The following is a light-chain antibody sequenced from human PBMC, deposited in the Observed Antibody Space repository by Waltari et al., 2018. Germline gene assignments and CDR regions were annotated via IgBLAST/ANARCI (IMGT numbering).Light chain of an antibody. V-gene: IGKV3-11*01. CDR3: QLRGSWPKT. Sequence: DIVLTHSPATLSLSPGERATLSFWPSPSIGSYLAWYQQQPGQTPRLLIYDTSNRATGVPARFSGSRSGTDFTLTSSSLEPEDFAVYYCQLRGSWPKTFGPGTRWKSN. J-gene: IGKJ1*01. CDR1: PSIGSY. CDR2: DTS.